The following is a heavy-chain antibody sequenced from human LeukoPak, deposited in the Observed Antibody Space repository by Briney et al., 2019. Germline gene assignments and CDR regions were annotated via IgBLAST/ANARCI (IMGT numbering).Heavy chain of an antibody. CDR3: AREVINYYDSSGYYDY. V-gene: IGHV3-33*01. Sequence: PGGSLRLSCAASGFTFSSYGMHWVRQAPGKGLEWVAVIWYDGSNKYYVDSVKGRFTISRDNAKNSLYLQMNSLRAEDTAVYYCAREVINYYDSSGYYDYWGQGTLVTVSS. CDR2: IWYDGSNK. D-gene: IGHD3-22*01. CDR1: GFTFSSYG. J-gene: IGHJ4*02.